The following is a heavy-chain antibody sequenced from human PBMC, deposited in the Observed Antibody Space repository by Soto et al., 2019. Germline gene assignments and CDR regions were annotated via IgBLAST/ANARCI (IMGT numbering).Heavy chain of an antibody. CDR1: GGSFSGYY. CDR3: ARGLNIVVVPAANYYYYMDV. D-gene: IGHD2-2*01. J-gene: IGHJ6*03. V-gene: IGHV4-34*01. CDR2: INHSGST. Sequence: SETLSLTCAVYGGSFSGYYWSWIRQPPGKGLEWIGEINHSGSTNYNPSLKSRVTISVDTSKNQFSLKLSSVTAADTAVYYCARGLNIVVVPAANYYYYMDVWGKGTTVTVS.